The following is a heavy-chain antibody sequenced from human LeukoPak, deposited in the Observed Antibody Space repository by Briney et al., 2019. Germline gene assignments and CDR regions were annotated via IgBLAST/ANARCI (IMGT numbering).Heavy chain of an antibody. CDR1: GFTFSSYS. CDR3: ARAGYCSGGSCWFDP. D-gene: IGHD2-15*01. Sequence: GGSLRLSCAASGFTFSSYSMNWVPQAPGKGLEWVSSISSSSSYIYYADSVKGRFTISRDNAKNSLYLQMNSLRAEDTAVYYCARAGYCSGGSCWFDPWGQGTLVTVSS. J-gene: IGHJ5*02. CDR2: ISSSSSYI. V-gene: IGHV3-21*01.